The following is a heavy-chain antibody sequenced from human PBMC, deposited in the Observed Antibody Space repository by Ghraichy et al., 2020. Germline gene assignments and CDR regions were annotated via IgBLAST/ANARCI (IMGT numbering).Heavy chain of an antibody. Sequence: GGSLRLSCAASGLTISNYWMHWVRQAPGKGLVWVSRINSDGSGTTYADSVKGRFTISRDNARNTVHLQLNSLRAEDTAVYFCATGGGYYYDLWGRGTLVTVSS. J-gene: IGHJ2*01. CDR1: GLTISNYW. CDR3: ATGGGYYYDL. D-gene: IGHD3-16*01. V-gene: IGHV3-74*03. CDR2: INSDGSGT.